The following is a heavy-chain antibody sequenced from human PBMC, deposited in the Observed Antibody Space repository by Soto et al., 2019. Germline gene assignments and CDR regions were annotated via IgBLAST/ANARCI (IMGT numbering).Heavy chain of an antibody. J-gene: IGHJ6*02. D-gene: IGHD2-8*01. CDR3: AKDLSPVNGYYYGMDV. Sequence: GGSLRLSCAASGFTFSSYGIHWVRQAPGKGLEWVAVISYDGSNKYYADSVKGRFTISRDNSKNTLYLQMNSLRAEDTAVYYCAKDLSPVNGYYYGMDVWGQGTTVTVSS. V-gene: IGHV3-30*18. CDR1: GFTFSSYG. CDR2: ISYDGSNK.